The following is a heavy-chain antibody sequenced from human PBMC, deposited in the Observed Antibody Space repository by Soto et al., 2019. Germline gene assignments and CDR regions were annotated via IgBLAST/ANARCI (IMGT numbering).Heavy chain of an antibody. CDR1: GFTFSSYD. V-gene: IGHV3-33*01. D-gene: IGHD7-27*01. CDR2: IWYDGSNK. CDR3: AALTGLD. J-gene: IGHJ4*02. Sequence: PGGSLRLSCAASGFTFSSYDMHWVRQAPGKGLEWVAVIWYDGSNKYYADSVKGRFTISRDNSKNTLYLQMNSLRAEDTAVYYCAALTGLDWGQGTLVTVSS.